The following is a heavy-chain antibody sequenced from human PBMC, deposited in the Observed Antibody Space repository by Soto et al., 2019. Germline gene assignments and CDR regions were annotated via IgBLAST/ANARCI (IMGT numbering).Heavy chain of an antibody. CDR1: GGSISSYY. V-gene: IGHV4-59*01. D-gene: IGHD5-12*01. CDR2: IYYSGST. J-gene: IGHJ5*02. CDR3: ARSQYSGYDYWFDP. Sequence: SETLSLTCTVSGGSISSYYWSWIRQPPGKGLEWIGYIYYSGSTNYNPSLKSRVTISVDTSKDQFSLKLSSVTAADTAVYYCARSQYSGYDYWFDPWGQGTLVTVSS.